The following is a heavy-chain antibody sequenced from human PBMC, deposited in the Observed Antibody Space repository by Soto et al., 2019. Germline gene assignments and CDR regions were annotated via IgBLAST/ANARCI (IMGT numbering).Heavy chain of an antibody. CDR3: VKGHSDSYYYFDY. J-gene: IGHJ4*02. CDR2: MRGSNGDT. D-gene: IGHD3-22*01. V-gene: IGHV3-23*01. Sequence: EVQLLESGGALVQPGESLRLSCAASGFTFSFCAMSWVRQAPGKGLEWVSSMRGSNGDTYYADSVKGRFTISRDNSKNTLYLQINSLRVEDTALYYCVKGHSDSYYYFDYWGQGALVTVSS. CDR1: GFTFSFCA.